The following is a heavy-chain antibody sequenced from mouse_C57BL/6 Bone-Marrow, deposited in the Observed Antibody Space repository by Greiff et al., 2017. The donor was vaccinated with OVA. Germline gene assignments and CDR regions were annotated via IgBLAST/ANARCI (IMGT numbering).Heavy chain of an antibody. CDR2: IDPSDSYT. D-gene: IGHD1-1*01. J-gene: IGHJ3*01. Sequence: QVQLQQSDAELVKPGASVKLSCKASGYTFTNYYIQWIKQRPGQGLEWIGEIDPSDSYTNYNQKFKGKATLTVATSSSTAYMQLSSLKSEDSAVYYCGSWDFAYWGQGTLVTVSA. V-gene: IGHV1-50*01. CDR3: GSWDFAY. CDR1: GYTFTNYY.